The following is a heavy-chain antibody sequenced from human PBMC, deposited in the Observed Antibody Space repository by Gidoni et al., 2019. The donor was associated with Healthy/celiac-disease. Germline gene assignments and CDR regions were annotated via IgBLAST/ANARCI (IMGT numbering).Heavy chain of an antibody. CDR2: ISSSSSTI. Sequence: EVQLVESGGGLVQPGGSLRLPCAASGCPFGSFALNWVRQAPGKGLEWVSYISSSSSTIYYADSVKGRFTSSRDNANNSLYLQMNSLRDEDTAVYYCARDEGYDFWSGYNYYYMDVWGKGTTVTVSS. D-gene: IGHD3-3*01. CDR1: GCPFGSFA. J-gene: IGHJ6*03. V-gene: IGHV3-48*02. CDR3: ARDEGYDFWSGYNYYYMDV.